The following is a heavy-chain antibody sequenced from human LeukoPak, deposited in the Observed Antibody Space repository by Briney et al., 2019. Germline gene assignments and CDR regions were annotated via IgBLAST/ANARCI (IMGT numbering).Heavy chain of an antibody. CDR2: IYYSGST. CDR3: ARIPYSSYFDY. Sequence: TSETLSLTCTVSGGSISSYYWSWIRQPPGQGLEWLGYIYYSGSTNYNPSLKSRVTISVDTSKNQFSLKLSSVTAADTAVYYCARIPYSSYFDYWGQGALVTVSS. V-gene: IGHV4-59*01. D-gene: IGHD6-13*01. CDR1: GGSISSYY. J-gene: IGHJ4*02.